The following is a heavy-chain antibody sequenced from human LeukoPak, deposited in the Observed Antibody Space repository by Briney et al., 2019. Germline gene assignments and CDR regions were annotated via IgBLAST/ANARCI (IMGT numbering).Heavy chain of an antibody. J-gene: IGHJ5*02. V-gene: IGHV3-7*03. CDR3: ARGHWFDP. CDR1: GFTFSSYW. Sequence: GGSLGLSCVVSGFTFSSYWMSWVRQAPGKGLEWVAYIKPDGSEKSYVDSVKGRFTISRDNAKNSLYLQMNSLRAEDTAVYSCARGHWFDPWGQGTLVTVSS. CDR2: IKPDGSEK.